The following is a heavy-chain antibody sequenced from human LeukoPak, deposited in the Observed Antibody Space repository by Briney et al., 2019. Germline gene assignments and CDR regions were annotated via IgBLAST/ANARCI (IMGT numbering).Heavy chain of an antibody. CDR3: ARADYGDYAEYFDY. D-gene: IGHD4-17*01. V-gene: IGHV1-46*01. CDR2: INPSGGST. J-gene: IGHJ4*02. Sequence: ASVKVSCKASGYTFTSYYMHWVRQAPGQGLEWMGIINPSGGSTSYAQKFQGRVTITRDTSASTAYMELSSLRSEDMAVYYCARADYGDYAEYFDYWGQGTLVTVSS. CDR1: GYTFTSYY.